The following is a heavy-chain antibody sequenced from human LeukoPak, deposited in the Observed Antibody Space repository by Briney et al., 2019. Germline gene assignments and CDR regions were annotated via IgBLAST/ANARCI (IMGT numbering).Heavy chain of an antibody. J-gene: IGHJ4*02. CDR3: ARGRTPGVY. V-gene: IGHV4-34*01. CDR1: GGSFSGYY. D-gene: IGHD2-2*01. Sequence: SETLSLTCAVYGGSFSGYYWSWIRQPPGKGLEWIGEINHSGSTNYNPSLKSRVTISVDTSKNQFSLKLSSVTAADTAVYYCARGRTPGVYWGQGTLVTVSS. CDR2: INHSGST.